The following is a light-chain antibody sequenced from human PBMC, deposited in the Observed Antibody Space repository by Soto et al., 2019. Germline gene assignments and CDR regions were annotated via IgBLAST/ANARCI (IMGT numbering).Light chain of an antibody. J-gene: IGLJ1*01. CDR2: DTT. Sequence: QAVVTQEPSLTVSPGGTVTLTCGSSAGAVTSGHFPYWFQQKPGQAPKTLIYDTTNRHSWTPARFSGSLLGGKAALTLSGAQPEDEAEYYCMLSSNGARLYVFGTGTKLTVL. CDR3: MLSSNGARLYV. V-gene: IGLV7-46*01. CDR1: AGAVTSGHF.